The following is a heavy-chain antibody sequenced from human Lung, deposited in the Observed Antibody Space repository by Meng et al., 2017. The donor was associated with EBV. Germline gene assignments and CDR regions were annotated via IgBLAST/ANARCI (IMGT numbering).Heavy chain of an antibody. Sequence: QVAPGQSGGGVNKPGASVKVSCKASGYTFTNYYMHWGRQAPGQGLEWMGIINTSVGYTSHAQKFQGRVTMTRDTSTSTVHMEVSSLRSADTAVYYCARASRVLGGFDYWGQGTLVTVSS. J-gene: IGHJ4*02. V-gene: IGHV1-46*01. CDR1: GYTFTNYY. CDR3: ARASRVLGGFDY. CDR2: INTSVGYT. D-gene: IGHD3-10*01.